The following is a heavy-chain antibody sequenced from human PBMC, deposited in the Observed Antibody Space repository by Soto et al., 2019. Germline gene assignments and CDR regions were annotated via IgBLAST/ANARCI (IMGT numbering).Heavy chain of an antibody. Sequence: SETLSLTCAVSGDSISSSVWWTWVRQPPGKGLEWIGEDFHTGNTNYNPSLKSRVTMSVDKSTNEFSLKVTSVTAADTAIYYCARKAWVRFDYWGQGALVTVSS. CDR1: GDSISSSVW. V-gene: IGHV4-4*02. CDR2: DFHTGNT. J-gene: IGHJ4*02. CDR3: ARKAWVRFDY. D-gene: IGHD7-27*01.